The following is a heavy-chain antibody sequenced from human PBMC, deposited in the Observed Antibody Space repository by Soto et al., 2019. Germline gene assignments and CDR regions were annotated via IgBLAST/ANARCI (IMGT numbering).Heavy chain of an antibody. CDR3: ARPALDYGGNSNWFDP. CDR1: GGTFSSYA. Sequence: SVEVSCKASGGTFSSYAISWVRQAPGQGLEWMGGITPIFGTANYAQKFQGRVTITADKSTSTAYMELSSLRSEDTAVYYCARPALDYGGNSNWFDPWGQGTLVTVSS. D-gene: IGHD4-17*01. J-gene: IGHJ5*02. V-gene: IGHV1-69*06. CDR2: ITPIFGTA.